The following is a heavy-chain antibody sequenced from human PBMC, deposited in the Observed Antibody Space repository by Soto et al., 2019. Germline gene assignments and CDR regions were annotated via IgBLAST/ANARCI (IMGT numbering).Heavy chain of an antibody. V-gene: IGHV1-2*04. Sequence: ASVKVSCKASGFTFTGYNIHWVRQAPGHGLEWMGWINPNSGGTNYARKFQGWVTMTRDTSISTAYMEVTRLKFDDTAVYYCARDGDGRMTTNPYYYNGMDVWGPGTTVTVSS. CDR3: ARDGDGRMTTNPYYYNGMDV. J-gene: IGHJ6*02. CDR2: INPNSGGT. CDR1: GFTFTGYN. D-gene: IGHD4-4*01.